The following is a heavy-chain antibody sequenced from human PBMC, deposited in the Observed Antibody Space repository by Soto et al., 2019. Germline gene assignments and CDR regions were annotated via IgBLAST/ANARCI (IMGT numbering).Heavy chain of an antibody. CDR1: GFTFSSYG. J-gene: IGHJ4*02. CDR2: ISYDGSNK. D-gene: IGHD3-22*01. V-gene: IGHV3-30*18. CDR3: AKDARDSSGYYPDY. Sequence: SLRLSCAASGFTFSSYGMHWVRQAPGKGLEWVAVISYDGSNKYYADSVKGRFTISRDNSKNTLYLQMNSLRAEDTAVYYCAKDARDSSGYYPDYWGQGTLVTVSS.